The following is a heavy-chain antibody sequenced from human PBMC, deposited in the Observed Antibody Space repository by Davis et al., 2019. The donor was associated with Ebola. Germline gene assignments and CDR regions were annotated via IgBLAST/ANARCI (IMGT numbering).Heavy chain of an antibody. CDR3: ARGCPLGDIVVVPAAIELDY. Sequence: PSETLSLTCAVYGGSFSGYYWSWIRQPPGKGLEWIGEINHSGSTNYNPSLKSRVTISVDTSKNQFSLKLSSVTAADTAVYYCARGCPLGDIVVVPAAIELDYWGQGTLVTVSS. V-gene: IGHV4-34*01. CDR2: INHSGST. CDR1: GGSFSGYY. J-gene: IGHJ4*02. D-gene: IGHD2-2*01.